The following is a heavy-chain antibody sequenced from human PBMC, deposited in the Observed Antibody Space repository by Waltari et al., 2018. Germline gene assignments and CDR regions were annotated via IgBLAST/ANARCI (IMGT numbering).Heavy chain of an antibody. CDR1: GGSISSYY. CDR3: ARGGHYDILMDY. Sequence: QVQLQESGPGLVKPSETLSLTCTVSGGSISSYYWSWIRQPPGKGLEWIGDIYYSGRPNYNPSLKKRVTISVDTSKNQFSLKLSSVTAADTAVYYCARGGHYDILMDYWGQGTLVTVSS. CDR2: IYYSGRP. J-gene: IGHJ4*02. V-gene: IGHV4-59*13. D-gene: IGHD3-9*01.